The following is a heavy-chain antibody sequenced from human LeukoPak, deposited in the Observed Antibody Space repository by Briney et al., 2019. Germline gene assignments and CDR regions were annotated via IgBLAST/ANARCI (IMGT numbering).Heavy chain of an antibody. CDR1: GGSFSGYY. J-gene: IGHJ4*02. CDR3: AASSTGSGYPYRSYYFDY. CDR2: INHSGST. V-gene: IGHV4-34*01. D-gene: IGHD5-12*01. Sequence: SETLSLTCAVYGGSFSGYYWSWIRQPPGKGLEWIGEINHSGSTNYNPSLKSRVTISVDTSKNQFSLKLSSVTVADTAVYYCAASSTGSGYPYRSYYFDYWGQGTLVTVSS.